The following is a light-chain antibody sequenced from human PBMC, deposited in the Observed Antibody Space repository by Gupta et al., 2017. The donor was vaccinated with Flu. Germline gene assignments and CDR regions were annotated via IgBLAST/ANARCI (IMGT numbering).Light chain of an antibody. CDR1: ESIRVY. CDR3: QQYDRALLT. Sequence: DIDMTESPSSLSASVGDRVTITCRASESIRVYLNWYAQKPGKAPKLLIYAASSLQSGVPSRFSGSGFGTDFTLTISSLQPEDFATYYCQQYDRALLTFGPGTKVEFK. CDR2: AAS. J-gene: IGKJ1*01. V-gene: IGKV1-39*01.